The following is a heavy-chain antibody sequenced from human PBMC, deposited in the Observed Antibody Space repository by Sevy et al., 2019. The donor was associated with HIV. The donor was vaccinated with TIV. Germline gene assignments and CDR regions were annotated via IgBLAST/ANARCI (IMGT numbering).Heavy chain of an antibody. J-gene: IGHJ4*02. CDR1: GFIFSNFE. Sequence: VGSLRLSCTVSGFIFSNFEMNWVRQAPGKGLEWVSNIGSGSSNMNYADSVRGRFTISRDNAKKSLYLQMNSLRVEDTAIYYCARLTYGDSPHNYWGQGTQVTVSS. D-gene: IGHD4-17*01. CDR2: IGSGSSNM. CDR3: ARLTYGDSPHNY. V-gene: IGHV3-48*03.